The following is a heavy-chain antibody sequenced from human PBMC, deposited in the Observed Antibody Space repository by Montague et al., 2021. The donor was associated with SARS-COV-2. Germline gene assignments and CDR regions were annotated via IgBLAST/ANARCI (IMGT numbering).Heavy chain of an antibody. D-gene: IGHD6-19*01. V-gene: IGHV3-74*01. CDR1: GFTFSTYW. J-gene: IGHJ4*02. CDR3: ARDLSSGWYRYFDY. Sequence: SLRLSCAASGFTFSTYWLRWVRQVPGKGLVWVSRISTDDGSTTTYSDXXKVRFTISRDNAKNTLYLQMDSLRAEDTAVYYCARDLSSGWYRYFDYWGQGTLVTVSS. CDR2: ISTDDGSTT.